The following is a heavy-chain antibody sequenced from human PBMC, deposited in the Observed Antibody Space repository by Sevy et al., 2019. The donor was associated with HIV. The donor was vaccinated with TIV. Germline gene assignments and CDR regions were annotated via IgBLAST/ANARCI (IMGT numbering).Heavy chain of an antibody. V-gene: IGHV3-23*01. Sequence: GGSLRLSCVVSGYSFSSYAISWVRQAPGKGLEWVSTINGRGGSTYYADSVKGRFTISRDNSKNTLFLQMINLRVDDTAIYCCARPSPRIAAAASAFYDNWGQGTLVTVSS. J-gene: IGHJ4*02. D-gene: IGHD6-13*01. CDR2: INGRGGST. CDR3: ARPSPRIAAAASAFYDN. CDR1: GYSFSSYA.